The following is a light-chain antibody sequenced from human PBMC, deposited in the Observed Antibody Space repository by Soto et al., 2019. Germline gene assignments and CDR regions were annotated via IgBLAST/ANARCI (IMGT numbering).Light chain of an antibody. V-gene: IGLV1-40*01. Sequence: QSVLTQPPSVSGAPGQRVTISCTGTSSNIGAGYDVHWYHQLPGTAPKVVIYGDTNRPSGVPDRFSGSKSGTSGSLVITGLQTEDEGDYYCQSFDSSLSGWVFGGGTKRTVL. CDR1: SSNIGAGYD. CDR2: GDT. CDR3: QSFDSSLSGWV. J-gene: IGLJ3*02.